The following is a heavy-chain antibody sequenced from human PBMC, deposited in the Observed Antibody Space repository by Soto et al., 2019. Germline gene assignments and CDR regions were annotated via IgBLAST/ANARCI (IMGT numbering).Heavy chain of an antibody. Sequence: SSVKVSCKASGGTFSSYAISWVRQAPGQGLEWMGGIIPIFGTANYAQKFQGRVTITADESTSTAYMELSSLRSEDTAVYYCAREHCTNGVCYGSWFDPWGQGTLVPVSS. CDR1: GGTFSSYA. CDR3: AREHCTNGVCYGSWFDP. J-gene: IGHJ5*02. CDR2: IIPIFGTA. D-gene: IGHD2-8*01. V-gene: IGHV1-69*13.